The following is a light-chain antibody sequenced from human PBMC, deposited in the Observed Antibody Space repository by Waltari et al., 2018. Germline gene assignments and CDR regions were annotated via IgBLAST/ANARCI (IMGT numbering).Light chain of an antibody. J-gene: IGKJ2*01. CDR1: QSVLYSSNNKNC. Sequence: DIVMTQSPDSLAVSLGERATINCKSSQSVLYSSNNKNCLAWYQQRPGHPPKLLIYWASTRESGVPYRFSGSGSGTGITLTHSSLQAEDVAIYYCQQWYSTPYTFGQGTKLEIQ. CDR2: WAS. V-gene: IGKV4-1*01. CDR3: QQWYSTPYT.